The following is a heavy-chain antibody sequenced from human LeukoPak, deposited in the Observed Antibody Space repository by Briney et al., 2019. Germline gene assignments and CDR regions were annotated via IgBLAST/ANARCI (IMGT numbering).Heavy chain of an antibody. CDR1: GFTFSSYA. CDR2: IGYTGDST. J-gene: IGHJ3*02. CDR3: AKSPTVDAAFDI. V-gene: IGHV3-23*01. Sequence: PRGSLRLSCAASGFTFSSYAMNWVRQAPGKGLEWVSGIGYTGDSTFYADSVKGRFTVSRDSSKNTLFLHMNSLRAEDTALYYCAKSPTVDAAFDIWGQGTMVTVSS. D-gene: IGHD4-23*01.